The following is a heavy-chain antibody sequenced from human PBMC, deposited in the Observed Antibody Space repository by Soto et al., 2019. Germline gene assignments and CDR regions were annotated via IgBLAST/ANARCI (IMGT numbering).Heavy chain of an antibody. Sequence: EVQLVESGGGLVQPGGSLRLSCAASGFSFADHFMDWVRQAPGTGLEWVGRTRNKFNGYSTEYAASVTGRFTISRDDSHNSLYIEMNSMNTKDSAVYHCDREAMNDGHNKIRYFDVWGRGTLVTVSS. D-gene: IGHD3-16*01. V-gene: IGHV3-72*01. CDR3: DREAMNDGHNKIRYFDV. CDR1: GFSFADHF. CDR2: TRNKFNGYST. J-gene: IGHJ2*01.